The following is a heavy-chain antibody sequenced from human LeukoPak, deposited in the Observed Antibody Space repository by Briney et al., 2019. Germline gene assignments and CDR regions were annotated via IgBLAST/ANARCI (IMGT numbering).Heavy chain of an antibody. CDR1: GFTVSSNY. CDR3: ASVTTWYFQH. Sequence: GGSLRLSCAASGFTVSSNYMSWVRQAPGKGLEWVSVIYSGGSTYYADSVKGRFTISRDNSKNALYLQVNSLRAEDTAVYYCASVTTWYFQHWGQGTLVTVSS. CDR2: IYSGGST. J-gene: IGHJ1*01. V-gene: IGHV3-66*02. D-gene: IGHD4-11*01.